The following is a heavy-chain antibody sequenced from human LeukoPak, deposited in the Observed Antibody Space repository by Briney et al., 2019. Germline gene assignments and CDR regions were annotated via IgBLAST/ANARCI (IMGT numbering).Heavy chain of an antibody. V-gene: IGHV4-39*07. CDR1: GGSISSSSYY. D-gene: IGHD2-2*01. CDR2: IYYSGST. Sequence: SETLSLTCTVSGGSISSSSYYRGWIRQPPGKGLEWIGNIYYSGSTYYNPSLKSRVTTSVDTSKNQFSLKLSSVTAADTAVYYCARAPRDCSTGCYEGDNWFDPWGQGTLVTVSS. CDR3: ARAPRDCSTGCYEGDNWFDP. J-gene: IGHJ5*02.